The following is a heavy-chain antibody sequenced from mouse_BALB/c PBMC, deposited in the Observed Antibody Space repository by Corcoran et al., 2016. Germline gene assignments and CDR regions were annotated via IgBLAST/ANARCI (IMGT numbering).Heavy chain of an antibody. V-gene: IGHV14-3*02. D-gene: IGHD2-1*01. Sequence: EVQLQQSGAELVKPGASVKLSCTASGFTIKDTYMHWVKQRPEQGLEWIGRIDPANGNTKYDPKFQGKATITADTSSNTAYLQLSSLTSEDTAVYYCARLYYGNYNAMDYWGQGTSVTVSS. CDR1: GFTIKDTY. CDR2: IDPANGNT. CDR3: ARLYYGNYNAMDY. J-gene: IGHJ4*01.